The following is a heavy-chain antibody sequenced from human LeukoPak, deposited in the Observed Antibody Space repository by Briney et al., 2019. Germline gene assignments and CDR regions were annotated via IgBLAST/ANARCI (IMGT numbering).Heavy chain of an antibody. V-gene: IGHV3-21*01. CDR3: ARGSDNYGGYVDY. CDR2: ISTSSSYI. D-gene: IGHD2-21*01. J-gene: IGHJ4*02. Sequence: PGRSLRLSCAASGFTFSSYAMHWVRQAPGKGLEWVSSISTSSSYIYYADSVKGRFTISRDNAKSSLYLQMNSLRAEDTAVYYCARGSDNYGGYVDYWGQGTLVTVSS. CDR1: GFTFSSYA.